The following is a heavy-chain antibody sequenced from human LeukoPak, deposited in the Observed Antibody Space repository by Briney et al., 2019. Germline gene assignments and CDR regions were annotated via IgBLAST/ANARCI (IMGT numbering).Heavy chain of an antibody. CDR2: ISYDGSNK. J-gene: IGHJ4*02. Sequence: PGGSLRLSCAASGFTFSSYAMHWVRQAPGKGLEWVAVISYDGSNKYYADSVKGRFTISRDNSKNTLYLQMNSLRAEDTAVYYCARAPSGYVWIAAAPGGYWGQGTLVTVSS. CDR1: GFTFSSYA. D-gene: IGHD6-13*01. CDR3: ARAPSGYVWIAAAPGGY. V-gene: IGHV3-30-3*01.